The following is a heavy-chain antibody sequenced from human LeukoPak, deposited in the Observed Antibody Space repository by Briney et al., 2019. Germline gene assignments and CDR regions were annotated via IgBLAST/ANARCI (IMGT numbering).Heavy chain of an antibody. D-gene: IGHD5-12*01. CDR3: ARDKGGYSGYDRNYYGMDV. J-gene: IGHJ6*02. Sequence: GASVKVSGKASGYTFTGYYMHWVRQAPGQGLEWMGWINPNSGGTNYAQKFQGRVTMTRDTSISTAYMELSRLRSDDTAVYYCARDKGGYSGYDRNYYGMDVWGQGTTVTVSS. CDR2: INPNSGGT. V-gene: IGHV1-2*02. CDR1: GYTFTGYY.